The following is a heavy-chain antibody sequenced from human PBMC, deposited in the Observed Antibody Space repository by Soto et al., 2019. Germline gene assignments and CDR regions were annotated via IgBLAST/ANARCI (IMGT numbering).Heavy chain of an antibody. J-gene: IGHJ6*02. CDR2: INAGNGNT. Sequence: QVQLVQSGAEVKKPGASVKVSCKASGYTFTSYAMHWVRQAPGQRLEWMGWINAGNGNTKYSQKFQGRVTITRDTSASKGYMELGSLRSENTAVFYFARDSSSGISRYGIDVWGQGTKVTVS. CDR3: ARDSSSGISRYGIDV. V-gene: IGHV1-3*01. CDR1: GYTFTSYA. D-gene: IGHD6-13*01.